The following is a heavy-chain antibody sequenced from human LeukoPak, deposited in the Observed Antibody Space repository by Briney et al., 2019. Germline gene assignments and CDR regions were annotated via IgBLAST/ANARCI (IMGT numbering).Heavy chain of an antibody. CDR2: IYVSWIP. D-gene: IGHD3/OR15-3a*01. J-gene: IGHJ4*02. CDR3: AREIDFPGGLRIGF. Sequence: PSETLSLNCSMSGVSMSSYYGNWIRKPAGQGLKWIGRIYVSWIPSYNPSLKIRVTMSIDTSKIQFSLNLNSVTAADTAVYYCAREIDFPGGLRIGFWGQGILVT. CDR1: GVSMSSYY. V-gene: IGHV4-4*07.